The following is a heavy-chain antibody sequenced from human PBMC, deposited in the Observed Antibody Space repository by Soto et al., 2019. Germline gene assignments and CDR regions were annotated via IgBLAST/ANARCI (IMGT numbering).Heavy chain of an antibody. J-gene: IGHJ4*02. V-gene: IGHV3-23*01. CDR3: AKGVYSTSSYFDY. D-gene: IGHD6-6*01. Sequence: PGGSLRLSCAASGFTFSSYGMSWVRQAPGKGLEWVSAISGGGGSTYYADSVKGRFTISRDNSKNTVYLQMNSLRAEDTALYYCAKGVYSTSSYFDYWGQGTLVTASS. CDR1: GFTFSSYG. CDR2: ISGGGGST.